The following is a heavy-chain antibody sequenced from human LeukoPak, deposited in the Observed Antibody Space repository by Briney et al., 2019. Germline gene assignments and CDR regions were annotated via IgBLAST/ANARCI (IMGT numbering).Heavy chain of an antibody. Sequence: PSETLSLTCAVYGGSFSGYYWSWIRQPPGRGLEWIGEVDHSGNTNYNPSVKTRATISLDTSKTQFSLKLTSVTAADTAVYYCARDSPGYSSGWYDPFGQGTFVTVTS. CDR3: ARDSPGYSSGWYDP. D-gene: IGHD6-19*01. CDR1: GGSFSGYY. V-gene: IGHV4-34*01. CDR2: VDHSGNT. J-gene: IGHJ5*02.